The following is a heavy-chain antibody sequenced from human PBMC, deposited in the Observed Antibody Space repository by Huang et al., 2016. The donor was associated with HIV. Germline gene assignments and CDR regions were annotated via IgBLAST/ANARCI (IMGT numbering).Heavy chain of an antibody. CDR1: GFPFSAYG. J-gene: IGHJ3*01. CDR2: IRYDGNNE. CDR3: VKERGSSRARSSFDF. D-gene: IGHD6-13*01. V-gene: IGHV3-30*02. Sequence: QVRLVESGGGVVQPGASLTLSCSASGFPFSAYGMAWVRPAPGKGLEWVSFIRYDGNNENLIGYVKGRFTISRDNSNNTLYLRMNSLRPEDTAVYYCVKERGSSRARSSFDFWGQGTSVIVSS.